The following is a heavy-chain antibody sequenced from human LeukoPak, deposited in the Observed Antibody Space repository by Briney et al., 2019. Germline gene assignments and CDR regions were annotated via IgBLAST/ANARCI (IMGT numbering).Heavy chain of an antibody. D-gene: IGHD6-19*01. CDR3: ARASRYSSGWYSYYYYMDV. CDR1: GYTFTSYD. Sequence: GASVKVSCKASGYTFTSYDINWVRQATGQGLEWMGWMNPNSGNTGYAQKFQGRVTITRNTSISTAYMELSSLRSEDTAVHYCARASRYSSGWYSYYYYMDVWGKGTTVTVSS. V-gene: IGHV1-8*03. J-gene: IGHJ6*03. CDR2: MNPNSGNT.